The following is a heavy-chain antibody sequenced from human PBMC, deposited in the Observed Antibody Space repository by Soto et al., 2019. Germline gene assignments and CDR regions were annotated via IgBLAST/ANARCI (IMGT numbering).Heavy chain of an antibody. Sequence: PGASLKISCKGSGYSFTSYWIGWVRQMPGKGLEWMGIIYPGDSDTRYSPSFQGQVTISADKFSNTVYLQWDSLQASDTGTYYCARRYCSSPRSCPMGYGLDVWGQGTTVTVSS. CDR2: IYPGDSDT. V-gene: IGHV5-51*01. J-gene: IGHJ6*02. CDR1: GYSFTSYW. CDR3: ARRYCSSPRSCPMGYGLDV. D-gene: IGHD2-2*01.